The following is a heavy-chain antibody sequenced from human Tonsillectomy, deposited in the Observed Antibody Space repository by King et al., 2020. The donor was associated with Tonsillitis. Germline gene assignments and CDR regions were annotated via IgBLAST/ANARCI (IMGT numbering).Heavy chain of an antibody. CDR3: ARGRAFQSLVY. J-gene: IGHJ4*02. CDR2: IWYDGSNK. D-gene: IGHD3-16*01. CDR1: GFTFSSYG. V-gene: IGHV3-33*01. Sequence: VQLVESGGGVVQPGRSLRLSCAASGFTFSSYGIHWVRQAPGKGLEWVAVIWYDGSNKYYADSVKGRFTISRDNSKNTLYLQMNSLRAEDTAVYYCARGRAFQSLVYWGQGTLVTVSS.